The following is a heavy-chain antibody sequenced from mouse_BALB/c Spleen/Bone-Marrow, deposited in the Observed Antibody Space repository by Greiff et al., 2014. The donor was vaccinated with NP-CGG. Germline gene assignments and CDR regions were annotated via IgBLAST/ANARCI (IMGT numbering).Heavy chain of an antibody. J-gene: IGHJ3*01. Sequence: VQLQQSGAELVKPGASVKLSYTASGFNIKDTYIHWVKQRPEQGLEWIGGIDPANGNTKYDPKFQGKATITADTPSNTAYLQLSSLTSEDTAVYYCARDYGRTAWFAYWGQGTLVTVSA. CDR3: ARDYGRTAWFAY. CDR1: GFNIKDTY. CDR2: IDPANGNT. V-gene: IGHV14-3*02. D-gene: IGHD1-1*01.